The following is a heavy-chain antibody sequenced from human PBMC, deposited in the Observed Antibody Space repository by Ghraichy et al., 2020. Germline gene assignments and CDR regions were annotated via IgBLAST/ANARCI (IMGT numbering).Heavy chain of an antibody. CDR1: GGSISSINYY. D-gene: IGHD6-13*01. CDR2: IYYSGSS. V-gene: IGHV4-39*07. Sequence: LSCTVSGGSISSINYYWGWIRQPPGKGLEWIGSIYYSGSSYYNPSLKSRVTISINTSKNQFSLKLSSVTAADTAVYYCARDLLIAAAGTSFLAFDIWGQGTLVTVSS. J-gene: IGHJ3*02. CDR3: ARDLLIAAAGTSFLAFDI.